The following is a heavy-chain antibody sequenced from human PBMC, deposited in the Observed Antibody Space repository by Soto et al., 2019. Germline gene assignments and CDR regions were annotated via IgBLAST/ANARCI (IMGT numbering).Heavy chain of an antibody. V-gene: IGHV2-5*02. CDR3: AHIPNYYQYDWFDP. Sequence: QITLKESGPTLVKPTQTLTLTCTFSGFSLTTRGVGVSWNRQPPGKALECLALIYWDDDKRYSPSLQSRLSITKDTSKNQVVLTMTNVDPVDTATYYCAHIPNYYQYDWFDPWGQGTLVSVSS. D-gene: IGHD3-16*01. CDR1: GFSLTTRGVG. J-gene: IGHJ5*02. CDR2: IYWDDDK.